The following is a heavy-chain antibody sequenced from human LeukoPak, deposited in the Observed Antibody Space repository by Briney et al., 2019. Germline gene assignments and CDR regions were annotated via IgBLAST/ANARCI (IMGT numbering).Heavy chain of an antibody. D-gene: IGHD5-18*01. J-gene: IGHJ4*02. CDR1: GGSISSYY. CDR2: IYTSGST. Sequence: SETLSLTCTVSGGSISSYYWSWIRQPAGKGLEWIGRIYTSGSTNYNPSLKSRVTMSVDTSKNQFSLKLSSATAADTAVYYCARDRPDTAMATFDYWGQGTLVTVSS. V-gene: IGHV4-4*07. CDR3: ARDRPDTAMATFDY.